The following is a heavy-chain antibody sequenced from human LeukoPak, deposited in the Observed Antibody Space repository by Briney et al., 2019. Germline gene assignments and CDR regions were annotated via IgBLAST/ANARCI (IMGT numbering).Heavy chain of an antibody. CDR3: ARAYYGISGYYHFDS. CDR2: ISGGSGDI. J-gene: IGHJ4*02. D-gene: IGHD3-22*01. Sequence: GGSLRLSCAASGFTFSSYAMSWVRQAPGKGLDWVSYISGGSGDIYYADSVRGRFTISRDNGKNSLFLQMNSLRDEDTAVYYCARAYYGISGYYHFDSWGQGTLVTVSS. CDR1: GFTFSSYA. V-gene: IGHV3-48*02.